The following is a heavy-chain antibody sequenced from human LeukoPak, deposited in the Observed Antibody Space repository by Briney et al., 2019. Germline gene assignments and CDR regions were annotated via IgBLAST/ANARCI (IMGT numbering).Heavy chain of an antibody. J-gene: IGHJ4*02. CDR1: GFTFSSYW. CDR2: IKQDGSEK. Sequence: PGGSLRLSCAASGFTFSSYWMSWVRQAPGWGLEWVANIKQDGSEKYYVDSVKGRFTISRDNAKNSLYLQMNSLRAEDTAVYYCARGRAYCGGDCYLNYFDYWGQGTLVTVSS. V-gene: IGHV3-7*01. CDR3: ARGRAYCGGDCYLNYFDY. D-gene: IGHD2-21*02.